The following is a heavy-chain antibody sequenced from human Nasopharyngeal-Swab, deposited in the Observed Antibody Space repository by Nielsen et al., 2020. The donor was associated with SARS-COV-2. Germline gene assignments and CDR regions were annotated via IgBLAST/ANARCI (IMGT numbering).Heavy chain of an antibody. CDR2: IYYSGST. V-gene: IGHV4-30-4*08. D-gene: IGHD5-18*01. CDR1: GGSISSGGYY. Sequence: LSLTCTVSGGSISSGGYYWSWIRQHPGKGLEWIGYIYYSGSTYYNPSLKSRVTISVDTSKNQFSLKLSSVTAADTAVYYCARAESIQLWLKSDAFDIWGQGTMVTVSS. CDR3: ARAESIQLWLKSDAFDI. J-gene: IGHJ3*02.